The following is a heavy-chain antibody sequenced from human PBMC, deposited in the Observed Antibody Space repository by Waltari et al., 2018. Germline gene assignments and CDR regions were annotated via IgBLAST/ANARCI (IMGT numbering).Heavy chain of an antibody. V-gene: IGHV3-23*04. CDR3: ASNRPPSYYYDSNLL. Sequence: EVQLVESGGGLVQPGGSLRLSCAASGFTFSSYAMSWVRQAPGKGLELVSGISGSGGSTYYADSVKGRFTISRDNSKNTLYLQMNSLRAEDTAVYYCASNRPPSYYYDSNLLWGQGTLVTVSS. CDR1: GFTFSSYA. D-gene: IGHD3-22*01. CDR2: ISGSGGST. J-gene: IGHJ4*02.